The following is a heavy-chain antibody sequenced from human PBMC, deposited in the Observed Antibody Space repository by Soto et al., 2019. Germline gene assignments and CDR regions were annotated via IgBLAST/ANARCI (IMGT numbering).Heavy chain of an antibody. CDR1: GGSISSGGYS. J-gene: IGHJ4*02. D-gene: IGHD1-1*01. V-gene: IGHV4-30-2*01. CDR3: ARSSTKWPGGFDY. CDR2: IYHSGST. Sequence: SETLSLTCAVSGGSISSGGYSGSWIRQPPGKGLEWIGYIYHSGSTYYNPSLKSRVTISVDRSKNQFSLKLSSVTAADTAVYYCARSSTKWPGGFDYWGQGTLVTVSS.